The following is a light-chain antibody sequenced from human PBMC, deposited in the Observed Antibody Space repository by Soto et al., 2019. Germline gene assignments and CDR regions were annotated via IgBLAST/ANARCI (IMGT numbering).Light chain of an antibody. CDR3: QQFDDLPYT. CDR1: QDITSY. CDR2: DAS. V-gene: IGKV1-33*01. J-gene: IGKJ2*01. Sequence: DIQMTQSPSSLSASIGDRVTITCQASQDITSYLNWYQQKPGKAPKVLIYDASNLETGVPSRFSGRGSRTDFTLPISSLQPEDIATYYCQQFDDLPYTFGQGTKLEIK.